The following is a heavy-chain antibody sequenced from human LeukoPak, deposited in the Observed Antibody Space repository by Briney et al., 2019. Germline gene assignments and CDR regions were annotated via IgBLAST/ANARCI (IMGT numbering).Heavy chain of an antibody. V-gene: IGHV3-9*01. Sequence: GGSLRLSCAASGFTFDAYAMHWVRQAPGKGLGWVSGISWNGGGMGYAVSVKGRFTISRDNAKNSRYLQMNSLRDEDTALYYCAKDITGGRSSPYFDSWGQGTLVTVSS. CDR1: GFTFDAYA. D-gene: IGHD6-6*01. CDR2: ISWNGGGM. CDR3: AKDITGGRSSPYFDS. J-gene: IGHJ4*02.